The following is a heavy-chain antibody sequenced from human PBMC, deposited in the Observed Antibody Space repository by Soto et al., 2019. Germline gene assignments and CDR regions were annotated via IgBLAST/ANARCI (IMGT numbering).Heavy chain of an antibody. V-gene: IGHV1-46*01. Sequence: QVQLVQSGAEVEKPGASVKLSCKASGYTFTSYYIHWVRQAPGQGLEWMGILNPTSGSTTYAQKFQGRVARTRDTSTSTVSLELSSLRSEDTAVYYCARAGSAIVVVVTASTGGYFDYWGQGTLVTVSS. J-gene: IGHJ4*02. CDR1: GYTFTSYY. CDR2: LNPTSGST. CDR3: ARAGSAIVVVVTASTGGYFDY. D-gene: IGHD2-15*01.